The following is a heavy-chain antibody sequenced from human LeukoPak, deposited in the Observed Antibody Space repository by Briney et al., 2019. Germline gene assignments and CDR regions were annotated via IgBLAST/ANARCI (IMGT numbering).Heavy chain of an antibody. CDR1: GFTVSSNY. CDR3: ARGFMVRGVIGSVAFDP. V-gene: IGHV3-23*01. CDR2: ISGSGGST. J-gene: IGHJ5*02. Sequence: GGSLRLSCAASGFTVSSNYMSWVRQAPGKGLEWVSAISGSGGSTYYADSVKGRFTISRDNAKNSLYLQMNSLRAEDTAVYYCARGFMVRGVIGSVAFDPWGQGTLVTVSS. D-gene: IGHD3-10*01.